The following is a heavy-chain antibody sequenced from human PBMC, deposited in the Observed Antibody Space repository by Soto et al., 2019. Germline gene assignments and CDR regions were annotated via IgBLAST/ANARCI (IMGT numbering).Heavy chain of an antibody. CDR1: GFTVSSNY. V-gene: IGHV3-66*01. CDR2: IYSGGST. CDR3: ARLYCSSTSCHPA. D-gene: IGHD2-2*01. J-gene: IGHJ5*02. Sequence: GWSLRLSCAASGFTVSSNYMSWVRQAPGKGLEWVSVIYSGGSTYYADSVKGRFTISRDNSKNTLYLQMNSLRAEDTAMYYCARLYCSSTSCHPAWGQGTLVTVSS.